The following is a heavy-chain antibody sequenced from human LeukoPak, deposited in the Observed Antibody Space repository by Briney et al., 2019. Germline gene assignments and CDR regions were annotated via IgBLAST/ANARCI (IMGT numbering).Heavy chain of an antibody. CDR2: IYYSGST. CDR3: ARRRSGYSYGL. CDR1: GGSINNYY. V-gene: IGHV4-59*08. J-gene: IGHJ4*02. D-gene: IGHD5-18*01. Sequence: SETLSLTCTVSGGSINNYYWTWIRQSPGKGLEGIGYIYYSGSTNYNPSLKSRVTISIDTSKNQFSLKLSSVTAADTAVYYCARRRSGYSYGLWGQGTLVTVSS.